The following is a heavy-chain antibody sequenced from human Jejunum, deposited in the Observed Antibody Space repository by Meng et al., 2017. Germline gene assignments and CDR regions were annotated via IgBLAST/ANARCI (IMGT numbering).Heavy chain of an antibody. V-gene: IGHV3-7*01. Sequence: GESLKISCAVSGFSLSDYLMNWVRQAPGRGLEWVANIKQDGSETHYVDSVKGRFTISRDNVKNSLYLQMNSLRVEDTAVYFCARDPRGCPYSLFDSWGQGTLVTVSS. CDR1: GFSLSDYL. D-gene: IGHD2-15*01. CDR2: IKQDGSET. CDR3: ARDPRGCPYSLFDS. J-gene: IGHJ5*01.